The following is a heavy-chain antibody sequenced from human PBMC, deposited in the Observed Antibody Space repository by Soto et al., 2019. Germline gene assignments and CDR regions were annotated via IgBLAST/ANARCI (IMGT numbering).Heavy chain of an antibody. V-gene: IGHV1-8*01. CDR1: GYTFTNYD. D-gene: IGHD2-15*01. J-gene: IGHJ4*02. CDR3: ARDMGYCSGGSCYDY. CDR2: INPHSGNT. Sequence: ASVKVSCKASGYTFTNYDINWVRQATGQGLEWMGWINPHSGNTGYARKFQGRVTMTRSTSVTTAYMELSSLISEDTAVYYCARDMGYCSGGSCYDYWGQGTLVTVSS.